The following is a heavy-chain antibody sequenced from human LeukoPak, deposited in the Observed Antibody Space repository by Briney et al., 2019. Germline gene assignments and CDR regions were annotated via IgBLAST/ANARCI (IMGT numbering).Heavy chain of an antibody. CDR3: ARVRHIVVVLAAKAPYYYYYMDV. J-gene: IGHJ6*03. CDR1: GYTFTSYG. V-gene: IGHV1-18*01. Sequence: ASVKVSCKAPGYTFTSYGISWVRQAPGQGLEWMGWISAYNGNTNYAQKLQGRVTMTTDTSTSTAYMELRSLRSDDTAVYYCARVRHIVVVLAAKAPYYYYYMDVWGKGTTVTVSS. CDR2: ISAYNGNT. D-gene: IGHD2-2*01.